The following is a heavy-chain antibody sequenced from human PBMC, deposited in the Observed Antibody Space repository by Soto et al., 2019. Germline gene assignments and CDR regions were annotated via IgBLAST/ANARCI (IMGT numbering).Heavy chain of an antibody. J-gene: IGHJ6*02. CDR1: GFTFSSYA. CDR2: ISYDGSNK. D-gene: IGHD3-16*01. Sequence: RRLSCAASGFTFSSYAMHWVRQAPGKGLEWVAVISYDGSNKYYADSVKGRFTISRDNSKNTLYLQMNSLRAEDTAVYYCARDRDYESYYYYYGMDVWGQGTTVTVSS. CDR3: ARDRDYESYYYYYGMDV. V-gene: IGHV3-30-3*01.